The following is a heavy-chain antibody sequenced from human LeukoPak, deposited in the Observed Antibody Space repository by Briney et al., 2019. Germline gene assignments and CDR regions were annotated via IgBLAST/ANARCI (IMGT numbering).Heavy chain of an antibody. J-gene: IGHJ4*01. CDR2: ISYDVSMK. D-gene: IGHD4-17*01. CDR3: AKGRGDYSYGSLFSFDY. CDR1: GFTFSSYA. V-gene: IGHV3-30-3*01. Sequence: QTGGPLRLSCAPSGFTFSSYAMHCVRQAPDRGLEWVSVISYDVSMKYYADSVKGRFTISRDNSKNTLYLQMNTLRAEDTAVYYCAKGRGDYSYGSLFSFDYWGHGTLVIVSS.